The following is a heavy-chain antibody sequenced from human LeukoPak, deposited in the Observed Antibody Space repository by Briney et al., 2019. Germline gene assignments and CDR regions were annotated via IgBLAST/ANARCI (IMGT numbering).Heavy chain of an antibody. J-gene: IGHJ4*02. CDR1: GYTFTSYG. CDR3: AREGTTYDRSGYYYPLRYFDY. CDR2: NSAYNGNT. V-gene: IGHV1-18*01. D-gene: IGHD3-22*01. Sequence: ASVKVSCKASGYTFTSYGISWVRQAPGQGLEWMGWNSAYNGNTNYAQKLQGRVTMTTDTSTSTAYMEPRSLRSDDTGVYYCAREGTTYDRSGYYYPLRYFDYWGQGTLVTVSS.